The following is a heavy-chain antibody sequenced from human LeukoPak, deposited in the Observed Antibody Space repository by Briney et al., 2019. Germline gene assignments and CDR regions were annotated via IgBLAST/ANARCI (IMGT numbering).Heavy chain of an antibody. CDR3: AREHTSII. CDR1: GFTFSSYS. Sequence: PGGSLRLSCAASGFTFSSYSMNWVRQTPGKGLEWVAVISHNGIKKDHSDSVKGRFTISRDNSNNTLYLQLNSLTTEDTAVYYCAREHTSIIWGQGTLVTVSS. D-gene: IGHD5-18*01. CDR2: ISHNGIKK. J-gene: IGHJ1*01. V-gene: IGHV3-30*03.